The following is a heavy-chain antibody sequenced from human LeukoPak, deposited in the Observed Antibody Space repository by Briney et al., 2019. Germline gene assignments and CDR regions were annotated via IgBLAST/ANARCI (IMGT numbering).Heavy chain of an antibody. D-gene: IGHD3-10*01. Sequence: ASVKVSCKASGYTFTSYGISWVRQAPGQGLEWMGWISTYNANTNYAQKLQGRVTMTTDTSTSTAYMELRSLRSDDTAVHYCARRSYFGSGKYRPDDAFDIWGQGTMVTVSS. CDR2: ISTYNANT. CDR3: ARRSYFGSGKYRPDDAFDI. CDR1: GYTFTSYG. V-gene: IGHV1-18*01. J-gene: IGHJ3*02.